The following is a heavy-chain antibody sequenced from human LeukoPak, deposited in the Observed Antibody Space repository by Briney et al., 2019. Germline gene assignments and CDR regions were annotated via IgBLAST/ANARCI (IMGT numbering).Heavy chain of an antibody. V-gene: IGHV3-7*01. CDR1: GFTFSSYW. D-gene: IGHD6-13*01. CDR3: ARDRVSRLLLGIAAAGDAFDI. J-gene: IGHJ3*02. CDR2: IKQDGSEK. Sequence: GGFLRLSCAASGFTFSSYWMSWVRQAPGKGLEWVANIKQDGSEKYYVDSVKGRFTISRDNAKNSLYLQMNSLRAEDTAVYYCARDRVSRLLLGIAAAGDAFDIWGQGTMVTVSS.